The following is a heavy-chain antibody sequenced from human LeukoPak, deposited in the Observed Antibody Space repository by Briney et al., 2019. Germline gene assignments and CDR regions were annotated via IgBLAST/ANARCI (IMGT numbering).Heavy chain of an antibody. V-gene: IGHV4-34*01. CDR3: ARGARFGLLLLGSGYWFDP. CDR2: INHSGST. J-gene: IGHJ5*02. Sequence: PSETLSLTCAVYGGSFSGYYWSWIRQPPGKGLEWIGEINHSGSTNYNPSLKSRVTISVDTSKNQFSLKLSSVTAADTAVYYCARGARFGLLLLGSGYWFDPWGQGTLVTVSS. CDR1: GGSFSGYY. D-gene: IGHD3-10*01.